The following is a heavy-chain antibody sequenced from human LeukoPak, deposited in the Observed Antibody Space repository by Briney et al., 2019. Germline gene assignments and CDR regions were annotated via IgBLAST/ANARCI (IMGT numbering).Heavy chain of an antibody. Sequence: SETLSLTCAVYGGSFSGYYWSWIRQPPGKWLEWIGEINHSGSTNYNPSLKSRVTISVDTSKNQFSLKLSSVTAADTAVYYCACTNCSSTSCYTGIFSWFDPWGQGTLVTVSS. CDR2: INHSGST. V-gene: IGHV4-34*01. CDR1: GGSFSGYY. J-gene: IGHJ5*02. D-gene: IGHD2-2*02. CDR3: ACTNCSSTSCYTGIFSWFDP.